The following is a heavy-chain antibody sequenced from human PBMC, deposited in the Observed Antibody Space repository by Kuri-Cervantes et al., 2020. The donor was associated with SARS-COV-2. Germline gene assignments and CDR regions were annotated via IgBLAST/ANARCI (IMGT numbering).Heavy chain of an antibody. CDR2: ISAYNGNT. CDR3: ARPEMVRGVDY. V-gene: IGHV1-18*01. Sequence: ASVKVSCKASGYTFTSYGISWVRQAPGQGLEWMGWISAYNGNTNYAQKLQGRVTMTTDTSTSTAYTELRSLRSDDTAVYYCARPEMVRGVDYWGQGTLVTVSS. CDR1: GYTFTSYG. D-gene: IGHD5-24*01. J-gene: IGHJ4*02.